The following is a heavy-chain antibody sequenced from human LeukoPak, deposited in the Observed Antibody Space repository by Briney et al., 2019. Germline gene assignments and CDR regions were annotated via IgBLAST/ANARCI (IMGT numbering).Heavy chain of an antibody. D-gene: IGHD4-17*01. CDR2: IYSGGGT. CDR1: GFTVSTNY. V-gene: IGHV3-66*01. CDR3: ARGFRTVTTWGYFDY. J-gene: IGHJ4*02. Sequence: GGSLRLSCAASGFTVSTNYMSWVRQAPGKGLEWVSLIYSGGGTYYADSVKGRFTISRDNSRNTLSLQMNSLRVDDTAVYYCARGFRTVTTWGYFDYWGQGALVTVSS.